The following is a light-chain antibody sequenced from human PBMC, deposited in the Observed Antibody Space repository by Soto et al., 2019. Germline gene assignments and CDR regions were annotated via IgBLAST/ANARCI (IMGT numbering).Light chain of an antibody. Sequence: EIVLTHSPATLSLSPLEIATLSFRAIQSVSTYLAWYQQRPGQAPRLLIYDASYRATDIPPRFSGSGSGTDFTLTISSLEPEDFAVYYCQQRRSWPPTITFGQGTRLEIK. CDR3: QQRRSWPPTIT. V-gene: IGKV3-11*01. CDR1: QSVSTY. J-gene: IGKJ5*01. CDR2: DAS.